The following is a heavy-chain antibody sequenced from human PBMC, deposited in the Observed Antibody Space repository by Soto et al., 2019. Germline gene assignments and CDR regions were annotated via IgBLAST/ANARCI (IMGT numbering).Heavy chain of an antibody. CDR3: ARRGGYSSGWYGRDAFDI. V-gene: IGHV4-34*01. J-gene: IGHJ3*02. CDR1: GGYFRGYD. CDR2: INHSGST. Sequence: SETQSLTCTVYGGYFRGYDLSWIRQPPGKGLEWIGEINHSGSTNYNPSLKSRVTISVDTSKNQFSLKLSSVTAADTAVYYCARRGGYSSGWYGRDAFDIWGQGTMVTVSS. D-gene: IGHD6-19*01.